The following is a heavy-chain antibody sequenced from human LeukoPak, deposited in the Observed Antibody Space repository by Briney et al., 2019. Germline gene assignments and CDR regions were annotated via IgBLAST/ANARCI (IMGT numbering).Heavy chain of an antibody. CDR3: ARVVSQYGDYAWIVNWFDP. CDR1: GGSFSGYY. J-gene: IGHJ5*02. Sequence: SETLSLTCAVYGGSFSGYYWSWIRQPPGKGLEWIGEINHSGCTNYNPSLKNRVTISVDMSKNQFSLKLSSVIAADTAVYYCARVVSQYGDYAWIVNWFDPWGQGTLVTVSS. D-gene: IGHD4-17*01. CDR2: INHSGCT. V-gene: IGHV4-34*01.